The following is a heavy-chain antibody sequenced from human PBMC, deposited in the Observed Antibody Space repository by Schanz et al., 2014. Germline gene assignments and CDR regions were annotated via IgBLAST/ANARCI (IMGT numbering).Heavy chain of an antibody. V-gene: IGHV1-2*06. CDR3: ARESVSRTRLFDP. D-gene: IGHD3-3*01. Sequence: QVQVIQSGPEVKKPGASVKVSCKASGYTFTNHYLHWVRQAPGQGLEWMGRISPSSGGTKYAQNFQGRVTMTKDTSINTVYMELGTLTSDDTAVYYCARESVSRTRLFDPWGQGTLVTVSS. CDR1: GYTFTNHY. CDR2: ISPSSGGT. J-gene: IGHJ5*02.